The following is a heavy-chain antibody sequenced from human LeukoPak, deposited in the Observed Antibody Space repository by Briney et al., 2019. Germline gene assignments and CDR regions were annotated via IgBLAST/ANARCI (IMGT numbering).Heavy chain of an antibody. CDR2: ISSYSSAI. V-gene: IGHV3-48*02. CDR3: TRDPPGDY. J-gene: IGHJ4*02. Sequence: PGKSLRLSCAASGFTFSSYSMNWVRQAPGKGLEWVSYISSYSSAIYYADSVKGRFTISRDNAQNSLYLQMNSLRDEDTAVYYCTRDPPGDYWGQGTLVTVSS. CDR1: GFTFSSYS. D-gene: IGHD3-10*01.